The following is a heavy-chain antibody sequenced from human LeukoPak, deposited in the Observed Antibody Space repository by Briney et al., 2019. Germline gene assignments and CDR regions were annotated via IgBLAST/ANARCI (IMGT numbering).Heavy chain of an antibody. CDR3: ARLPGGKFFDY. CDR1: GGSISSSSYY. Sequence: SETLSLTCTVSGGSISSSSYYWGWIRQPPGKGLEWIGSIYYSGSTYYNPSLKSRVTISVDTSKNQFSLKLSSVTAADTAVYYCARLPGGKFFDYWGQGTLVTVSS. J-gene: IGHJ4*02. CDR2: IYYSGST. D-gene: IGHD4-23*01. V-gene: IGHV4-39*07.